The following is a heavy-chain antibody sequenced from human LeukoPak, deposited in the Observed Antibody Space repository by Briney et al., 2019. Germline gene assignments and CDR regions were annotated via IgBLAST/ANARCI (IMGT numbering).Heavy chain of an antibody. Sequence: QPGGSLRLSCAASGFTFSSYAMHWVRQAPGKGLEWVAVISYDGSNKYYADSVKGRFTISRDNSKNTLYLQMNSLRAEDTAVYYCAKSFGSGVATILLPDYYFDYWGQGTLVTVSS. CDR2: ISYDGSNK. V-gene: IGHV3-30*04. D-gene: IGHD5-12*01. CDR3: AKSFGSGVATILLPDYYFDY. CDR1: GFTFSSYA. J-gene: IGHJ4*02.